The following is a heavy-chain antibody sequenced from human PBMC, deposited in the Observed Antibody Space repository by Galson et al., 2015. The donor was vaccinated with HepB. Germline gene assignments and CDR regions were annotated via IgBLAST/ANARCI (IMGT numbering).Heavy chain of an antibody. Sequence: SLRLSCAASGFTFSSYTMNWVRQAPGKGLEWVSCISSASSYIYYADSVKGRFTISRDNAKNSLYLEMNSLRAEDTAVYYCARPGRRGMHSNGQFDYWGQGTLVTVSS. D-gene: IGHD6-19*01. V-gene: IGHV3-21*04. J-gene: IGHJ4*02. CDR3: ARPGRRGMHSNGQFDY. CDR1: GFTFSSYT. CDR2: ISSASSYI.